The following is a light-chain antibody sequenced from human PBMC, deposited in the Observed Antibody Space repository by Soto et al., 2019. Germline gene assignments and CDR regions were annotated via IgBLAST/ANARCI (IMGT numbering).Light chain of an antibody. CDR2: GAS. J-gene: IGKJ1*01. CDR1: QSVSSSY. V-gene: IGKV3-20*01. Sequence: EIVLMQSPGTLSLSPGERATLSCRASQSVSSSYLAWYQQKPGQAPRLLIYGASSRATGIPDRFSGSGSGTDFNLTISRLEPEDFAVYYCQQYGSSPRTFGQGTKVDIK. CDR3: QQYGSSPRT.